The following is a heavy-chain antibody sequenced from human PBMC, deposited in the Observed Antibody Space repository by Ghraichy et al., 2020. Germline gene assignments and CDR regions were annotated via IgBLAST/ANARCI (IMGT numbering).Heavy chain of an antibody. CDR3: ARHRFFKGGEIDS. V-gene: IGHV4-39*01. CDR2: MHHSGTS. J-gene: IGHJ4*02. Sequence: SETLSLTCTVSGGSISDCNFYWGWIRQSPGKGLEWIGSMHHSGTSYETTSLKSRVSLSIDSFNSQFSLKLTSVTAADTAVYYCARHRFFKGGEIDSWGQGILVAVSS. D-gene: IGHD3-16*01. CDR1: GGSISDCNFY.